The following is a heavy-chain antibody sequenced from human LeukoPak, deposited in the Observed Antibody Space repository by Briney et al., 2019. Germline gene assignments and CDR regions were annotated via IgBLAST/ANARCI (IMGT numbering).Heavy chain of an antibody. CDR3: TSQTVARWFDP. D-gene: IGHD1-14*01. Sequence: SETLSLTCAVYGGSFSGYYWSWIRQPPGKGLEWIGEINHSGSTNYNPSLKSRLTISVDTTKNQFSLKLSSVTAADTAVYYCTSQTVARWFDPWGQGTLVTVSS. CDR1: GGSFSGYY. J-gene: IGHJ5*02. V-gene: IGHV4-34*01. CDR2: INHSGST.